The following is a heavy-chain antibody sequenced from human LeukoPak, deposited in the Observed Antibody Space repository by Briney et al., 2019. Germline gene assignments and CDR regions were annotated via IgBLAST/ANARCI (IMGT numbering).Heavy chain of an antibody. V-gene: IGHV3-23*01. CDR1: GFTFSTSA. Sequence: PGGSLRLSCAASGFTFSTSAMSWVRQAPGKGLEWVSGISGSGDSTYYVDSVKGRFTISRDNSKNTLYLQMNSLRAEDTAVYYCAKDLRDYYDSSGYYDWFDPWGQGTLVTVSS. J-gene: IGHJ5*02. CDR2: ISGSGDST. D-gene: IGHD3-22*01. CDR3: AKDLRDYYDSSGYYDWFDP.